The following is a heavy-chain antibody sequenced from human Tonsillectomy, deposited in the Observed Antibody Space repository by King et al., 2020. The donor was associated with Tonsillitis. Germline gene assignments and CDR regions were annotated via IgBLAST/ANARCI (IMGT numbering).Heavy chain of an antibody. CDR2: VSGGAGNT. J-gene: IGHJ4*02. CDR3: AKDLNHDFWSGYQCDY. V-gene: IGHV3-23*04. D-gene: IGHD3-3*01. CDR1: GLTFSSYA. Sequence: VQLVESGGGLVQPGGSLRLTCAASGLTFSSYAMTWVRQAPGKGLEWVSGVSGGAGNTYYGDCVKGRFTISRDNSKNTLYLQMNNLRVEDTAVYYCAKDLNHDFWSGYQCDYWGQGTLVTVSS.